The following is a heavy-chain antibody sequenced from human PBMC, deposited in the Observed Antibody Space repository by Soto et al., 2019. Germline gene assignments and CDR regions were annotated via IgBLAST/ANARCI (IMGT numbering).Heavy chain of an antibody. CDR1: GFSFNNVW. CDR2: IKSKAAGETT. D-gene: IGHD3-3*01. CDR3: NPYYDLGSGHTPL. J-gene: IGHJ4*02. V-gene: IGHV3-15*07. Sequence: EVQLVESGGGLVKPGGSLGLSCGASGFSFNNVWMHWVRQAPGRGLEWVGRIKSKAAGETTDYAEPVKGRFTVSRDDSKNTVYLQMNSLKTQDTAVYSCNPYYDLGSGHTPLWDQGTLVTVSS.